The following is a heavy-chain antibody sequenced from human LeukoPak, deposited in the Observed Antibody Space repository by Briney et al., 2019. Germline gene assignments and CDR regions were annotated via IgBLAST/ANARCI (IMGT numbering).Heavy chain of an antibody. CDR3: ARALPSSSWSLDY. D-gene: IGHD6-13*01. CDR1: GGSISSYY. CDR2: IYYSGST. J-gene: IGHJ4*02. Sequence: PSETLSLTCTVSGGSISSYYWSWIRQPPGKGLEWIGYIYYSGSTNYNPSLKSRVTISVDTSKNQISLKLSSVTAADTAVYYCARALPSSSWSLDYWGPGTLVTVSS. V-gene: IGHV4-59*01.